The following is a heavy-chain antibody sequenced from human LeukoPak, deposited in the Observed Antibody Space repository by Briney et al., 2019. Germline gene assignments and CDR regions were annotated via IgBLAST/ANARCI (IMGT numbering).Heavy chain of an antibody. CDR2: INPSGGST. D-gene: IGHD6-6*01. Sequence: GASVKVSCKASGYTFTSYYMHWVRQAPGQGLEWMGIINPSGGSTSYAQKFQGRATMTEDTSTDTAYMELSSLRSEDTAVYYCATSIAARPIWDWFDPWGQGTLVTVSS. CDR3: ATSIAARPIWDWFDP. J-gene: IGHJ5*02. CDR1: GYTFTSYY. V-gene: IGHV1-46*01.